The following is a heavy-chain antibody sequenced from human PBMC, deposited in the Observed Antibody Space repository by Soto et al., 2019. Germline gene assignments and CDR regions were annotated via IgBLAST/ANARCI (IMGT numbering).Heavy chain of an antibody. CDR1: GDSVSRSSYY. Sequence: QLQLQESGPGLVQPSETQSLTCTVSGDSVSRSSYYWGWIRQPPGKGLEWIGYIYYSGSTNYNPSLKSRVTISVDTSKNQFSLKLSSVTAADTAVYYCARDLGGSGSYDYWGQGTLVTVSS. CDR2: IYYSGST. J-gene: IGHJ4*02. D-gene: IGHD3-10*01. CDR3: ARDLGGSGSYDY. V-gene: IGHV4-61*01.